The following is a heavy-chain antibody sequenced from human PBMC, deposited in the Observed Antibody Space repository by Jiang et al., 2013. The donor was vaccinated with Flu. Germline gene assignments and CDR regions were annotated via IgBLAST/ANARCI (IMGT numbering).Heavy chain of an antibody. V-gene: IGHV3-11*01. D-gene: IGHD3-16*01. CDR2: ISSSGITT. CDR3: VRGLSPLFDY. Sequence: QLVESGGGLVKPGGSLRLSCAGSGFTFSDYFMYWIRQAPGKGLEWIAHISSSGITTYYADSVKGRFTISRDNAKNSLDLQMNSLRADDTAVYYCVRGLSPLFDYWGQGTLVTVSS. J-gene: IGHJ4*02. CDR1: GFTFSDYF.